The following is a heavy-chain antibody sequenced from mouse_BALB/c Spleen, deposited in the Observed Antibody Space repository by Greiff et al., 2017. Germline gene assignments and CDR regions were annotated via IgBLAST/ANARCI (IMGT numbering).Heavy chain of an antibody. J-gene: IGHJ4*01. CDR1: GYSITSDYA. D-gene: IGHD1-1*01. CDR2: ISYSGST. CDR3: ERTLYGSSYHYYAMDY. Sequence: EVKLQQSGPGLVKPSQSLSLTCTVTGYSITSDYAWNWIRQFPGNKLEWMGYISYSGSTSYNPSLKSRISITRDTSKNQFFLQLNSVTTEDTATYDCERTLYGSSYHYYAMDYWGQGTSVTVSS. V-gene: IGHV3-2*02.